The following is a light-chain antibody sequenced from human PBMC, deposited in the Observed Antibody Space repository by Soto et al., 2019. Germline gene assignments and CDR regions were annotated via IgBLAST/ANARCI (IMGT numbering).Light chain of an antibody. CDR1: QSISSY. CDR2: AAS. Sequence: DIQMTQSPSSLSASVGDRVTITCRASQSISSYLNWYQQRPGKAPNLLIYAASSLQSGVPSRFSGSGSWTDFTLTINSLQPEDFATYYCQQSYSEPLTFGQGTRLEIK. J-gene: IGKJ5*01. CDR3: QQSYSEPLT. V-gene: IGKV1-39*01.